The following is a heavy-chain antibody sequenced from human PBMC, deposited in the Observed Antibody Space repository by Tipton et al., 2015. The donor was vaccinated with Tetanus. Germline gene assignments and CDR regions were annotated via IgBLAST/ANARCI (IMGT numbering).Heavy chain of an antibody. V-gene: IGHV4-59*08. J-gene: IGHJ6*02. CDR1: GGSFSGYY. CDR3: ARHKDYYFYVMDV. Sequence: TLSLTCAVYGGSFSGYYWSWIRQPPGKGLEWIGYIYHSGSTNYNPSLKSRVTISVDTSKNQFSLNLNSVTAADTAVYYCARHKDYYFYVMDVWGQGTTVTVSS. CDR2: IYHSGST.